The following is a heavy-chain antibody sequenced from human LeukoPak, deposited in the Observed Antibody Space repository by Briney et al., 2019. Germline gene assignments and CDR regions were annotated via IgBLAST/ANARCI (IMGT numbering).Heavy chain of an antibody. CDR3: ARDTGIAAAGTSWFDP. CDR2: ISYDGSNK. V-gene: IGHV3-30-3*01. D-gene: IGHD6-13*01. J-gene: IGHJ5*02. CDR1: GFTFSSYA. Sequence: GGSLRLSCAASGFTFSSYAMHWVRQAPGKGLEWVAVISYDGSNKYYADSVKGRFTISRDNSKNTLYLQMNSLRAEDTAVYYCARDTGIAAAGTSWFDPWGQGTLVTVSS.